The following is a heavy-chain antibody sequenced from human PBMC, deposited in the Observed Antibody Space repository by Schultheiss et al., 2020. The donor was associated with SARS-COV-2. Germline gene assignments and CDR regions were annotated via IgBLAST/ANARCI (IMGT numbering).Heavy chain of an antibody. V-gene: IGHV6-1*01. J-gene: IGHJ3*02. CDR1: GDSVSSNSAA. CDR3: VRDASMGLDALDI. CDR2: TYYRSKWYN. D-gene: IGHD3-16*01. Sequence: SPPLSLTCAISGDSVSSNSAAWNWIRQSPSRGLEWLGRTYYRSKWYNDYPISVKSRITISPDPSKNQFSLQLNSVTPEDTAVYYCVRDASMGLDALDIWGQGTRVTVSS.